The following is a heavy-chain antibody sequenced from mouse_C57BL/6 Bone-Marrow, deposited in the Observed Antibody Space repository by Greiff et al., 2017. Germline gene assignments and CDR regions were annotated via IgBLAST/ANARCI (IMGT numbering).Heavy chain of an antibody. Sequence: EVQVVESGGGLVKPGGSLKLSCAASGFTFSSYAMSWVRQTPEKRLEWVATISDGGSYTYYPDNVKGRFTISRDKAKNNLYLQMSHLKSEDTAMYYCARVLWYFDVWGTGTTVTVSS. V-gene: IGHV5-4*01. CDR2: ISDGGSYT. J-gene: IGHJ1*03. CDR1: GFTFSSYA. CDR3: ARVLWYFDV.